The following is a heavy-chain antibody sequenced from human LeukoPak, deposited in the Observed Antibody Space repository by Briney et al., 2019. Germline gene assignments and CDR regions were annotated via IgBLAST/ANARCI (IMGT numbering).Heavy chain of an antibody. D-gene: IGHD3-16*02. V-gene: IGHV3-23*01. CDR3: AKSPSSYDYVWGSYRPYNWFDP. CDR2: ISGSGGST. CDR1: GFTFSNSA. Sequence: GGSLRLSCAASGFTFSNSAMSWVRQAPGKGLEWVSAISGSGGSTYYADSVKGRFTISRDNSKNTLYLQMNSLRAEDTAVYYCAKSPSSYDYVWGSYRPYNWFDPWGQGTLVTVSS. J-gene: IGHJ5*02.